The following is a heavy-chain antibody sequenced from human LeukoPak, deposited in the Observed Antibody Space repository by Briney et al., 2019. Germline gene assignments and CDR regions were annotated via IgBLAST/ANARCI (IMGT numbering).Heavy chain of an antibody. CDR1: GFTFTSYY. Sequence: GGSLRLSCAASGFTFTSYYMHWVRQAPGQGLEWMGIINPSSGSTSYAQKFQGRVTMTRDTSTSTVYMELSSLRSEDTAVYYCAGDDYGGNSAFDYWGQGTLVTVSS. J-gene: IGHJ4*02. V-gene: IGHV1-46*01. CDR2: INPSSGST. CDR3: AGDDYGGNSAFDY. D-gene: IGHD4-23*01.